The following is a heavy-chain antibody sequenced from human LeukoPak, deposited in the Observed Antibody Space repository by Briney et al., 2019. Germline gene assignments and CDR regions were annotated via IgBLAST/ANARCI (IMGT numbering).Heavy chain of an antibody. D-gene: IGHD2-15*01. CDR1: GFTFSSYG. Sequence: GRSLRLSCAASGFTFSSYGMHWVRQAPGKGLEWVAVMWYDGSNEYYADSVKGRFTIARDNSKNTLYVQMNSLRSDDTAVYFCARDLTGSRCRGGSCYFMFGYWGQGTLVTVSS. J-gene: IGHJ4*02. V-gene: IGHV3-33*01. CDR3: ARDLTGSRCRGGSCYFMFGY. CDR2: MWYDGSNE.